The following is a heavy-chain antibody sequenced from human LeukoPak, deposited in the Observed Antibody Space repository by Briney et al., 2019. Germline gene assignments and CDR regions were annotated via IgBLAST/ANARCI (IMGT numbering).Heavy chain of an antibody. CDR2: IYHSEST. D-gene: IGHD4-17*01. CDR1: GYSISSGYY. V-gene: IGHV4-38-2*02. Sequence: SETLSLTCTVSGYSISSGYYWGWIWQPPGKGLEWIGSIYHSESTYYNPSLKSRVTISVDTSKNQFSLKLSSVTAADTAVYYCAKSLSDDYGDSYYLDYWGQGILVTVSS. J-gene: IGHJ4*02. CDR3: AKSLSDDYGDSYYLDY.